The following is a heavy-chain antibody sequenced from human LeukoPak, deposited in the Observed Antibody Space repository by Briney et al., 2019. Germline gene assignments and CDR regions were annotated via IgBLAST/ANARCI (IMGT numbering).Heavy chain of an antibody. CDR1: GGSFSGYY. D-gene: IGHD2-2*01. CDR2: INHSGST. J-gene: IGHJ4*02. CDR3: ARSPGYCSSTSCSRVDY. V-gene: IGHV4-34*01. Sequence: PSETLSLTCAVYGGSFSGYYWSWIRQPPGKGLEWIGEINHSGSTNYNPSLKSRVTISVGTSKNQFSLKLSSVTAADTAVYYCARSPGYCSSTSCSRVDYWGQGTLVTVSS.